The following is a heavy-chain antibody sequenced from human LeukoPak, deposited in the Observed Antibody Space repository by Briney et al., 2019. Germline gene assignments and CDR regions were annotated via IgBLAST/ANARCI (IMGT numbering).Heavy chain of an antibody. CDR2: ISADSGDT. V-gene: IGHV1-18*01. Sequence: ASVKVSCKASGYTFTNYAISWVRQAPGQGLEWMGWISADSGDTNYAQKVHGRVTMTTDTFTSTAYMELRSLRSDDTAVYYGARGSLWFRVNSDWFDPWGQGTLVTVSS. CDR1: GYTFTNYA. CDR3: ARGSLWFRVNSDWFDP. J-gene: IGHJ5*02. D-gene: IGHD3-10*01.